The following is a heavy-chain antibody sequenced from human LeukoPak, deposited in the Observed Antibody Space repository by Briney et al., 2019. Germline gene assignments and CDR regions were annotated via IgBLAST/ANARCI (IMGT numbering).Heavy chain of an antibody. D-gene: IGHD2-15*01. CDR2: INPNSGGT. CDR3: ARDNRKTYCSGGSCYNYYYYYYGMDV. CDR1: GYTFTGYY. V-gene: IGHV1-2*02. J-gene: IGHJ6*02. Sequence: ASVKVSCKASGYTFTGYYMHWVRQAPGQGLGWMGWINPNSGGTNYAQKFQGRVTMTRDTSISTAYMELSRLRSDDTAVYYCARDNRKTYCSGGSCYNYYYYYYGMDVWGQGTTVTVSS.